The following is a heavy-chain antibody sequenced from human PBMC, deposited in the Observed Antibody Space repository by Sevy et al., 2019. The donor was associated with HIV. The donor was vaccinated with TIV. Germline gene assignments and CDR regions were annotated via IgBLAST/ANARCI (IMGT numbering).Heavy chain of an antibody. CDR1: GFNVNSNY. D-gene: IGHD6-19*01. V-gene: IGHV3-53*01. CDR3: ARGEWLAILFDY. CDR2: IYSGGST. J-gene: IGHJ4*02. Sequence: GGSLRLSCAASGFNVNSNYMSWVRQAPGKGLEWVSVIYSGGSTYYANSVKGRFTISRDSSKNTVYLRMNSLRAEDTAVYYCARGEWLAILFDYWGQGTLVTVSS.